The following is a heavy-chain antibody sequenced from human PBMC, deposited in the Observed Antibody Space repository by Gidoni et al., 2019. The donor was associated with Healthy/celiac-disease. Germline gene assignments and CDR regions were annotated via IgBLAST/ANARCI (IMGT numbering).Heavy chain of an antibody. CDR2: IYYSGSS. J-gene: IGHJ4*02. CDR1: VGSVSSGSYY. V-gene: IGHV4-61*01. CDR3: ARLHLTVLGFDY. Sequence: QVQLQESGPGLVKPSETLSLTCTVSVGSVSSGSYYWSWIRQPPGRGLEWIGYIYYSGSSNYNPSLKSRVTISLDTSKNQFSLKLSSVTAADTAVYYCARLHLTVLGFDYWGQGTLVTVSS. D-gene: IGHD2-8*02.